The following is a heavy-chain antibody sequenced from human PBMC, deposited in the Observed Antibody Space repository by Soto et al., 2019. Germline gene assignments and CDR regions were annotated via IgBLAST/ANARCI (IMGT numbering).Heavy chain of an antibody. CDR1: GGTFSSYA. CDR2: IIPIFGTA. J-gene: IGHJ4*02. D-gene: IGHD3-22*01. V-gene: IGHV1-69*01. Sequence: QVQLVQSGAEVKKPGSSVKVSCKASGGTFSSYAISWVRQAPGQGLEWMGGIIPIFGTANYAQKFQGRVTITADESASTAYMELSRLRSEDTAVYYCARDGYDSSGYYYPYYFDYWGQGTLVTVSS. CDR3: ARDGYDSSGYYYPYYFDY.